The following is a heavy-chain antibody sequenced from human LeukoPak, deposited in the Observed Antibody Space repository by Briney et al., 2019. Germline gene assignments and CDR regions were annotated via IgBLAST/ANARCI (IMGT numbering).Heavy chain of an antibody. CDR3: AKDWGAYYDSSGFYSGDFDY. CDR1: GFTFYDYA. J-gene: IGHJ4*02. V-gene: IGHV3-43*02. Sequence: PGGSLRLSCAASGFTFYDYAMHWVRQAPGKGLEWVSLISGDGGSTYYADSVKGRFTISRDNSKNSLYLQMNSLRTEDTALYHCAKDWGAYYDSSGFYSGDFDYWGQGTLVTVSS. CDR2: ISGDGGST. D-gene: IGHD3-22*01.